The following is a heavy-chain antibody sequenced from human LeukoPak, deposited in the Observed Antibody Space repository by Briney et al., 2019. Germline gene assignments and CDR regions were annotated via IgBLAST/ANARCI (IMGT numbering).Heavy chain of an antibody. CDR3: ARGNRWYKEFYFDY. J-gene: IGHJ4*02. V-gene: IGHV4-61*05. Sequence: RSSETLSLTCTVSGVSINTTNYYWGWIRQPPGKTLEWIGYIYYSGNTNYNPSLKSRVTISVDTSKNQFSLKLSSVTAADTAMYYCARGNRWYKEFYFDYWGQGTLVTVSS. CDR2: IYYSGNT. CDR1: GVSINTTNYY. D-gene: IGHD6-13*01.